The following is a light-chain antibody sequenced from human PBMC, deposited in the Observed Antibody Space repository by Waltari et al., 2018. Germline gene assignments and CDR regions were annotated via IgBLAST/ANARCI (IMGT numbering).Light chain of an antibody. V-gene: IGLV3-21*02. Sequence: SFVLTQPPSVSVAPGQTASITCGGNHIGGNSVHWYQHKPGQAPILVVYDDIDRPSGVPERLSCSNSGITATLTISIVGAGDEADYYCQVWDTTTDQVIFGGGTRLTVL. CDR3: QVWDTTTDQVI. J-gene: IGLJ2*01. CDR2: DDI. CDR1: HIGGNS.